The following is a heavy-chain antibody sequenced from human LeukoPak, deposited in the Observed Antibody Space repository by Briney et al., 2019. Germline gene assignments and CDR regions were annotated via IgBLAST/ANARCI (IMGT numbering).Heavy chain of an antibody. CDR1: GFTFSAYV. J-gene: IGHJ5*02. D-gene: IGHD3-10*01. CDR2: ISYDGSNK. V-gene: IGHV3-30-3*01. Sequence: GRSLRLSCAASGFTFSAYVMYWVRQAPGKGLEWVTVISYDGSNKDYADSVRGRFTISRDNSKNMLYLQVNSLRVDDTAVYLCVRGGFYGSVSDNWFDPWGQGTLVTVSS. CDR3: VRGGFYGSVSDNWFDP.